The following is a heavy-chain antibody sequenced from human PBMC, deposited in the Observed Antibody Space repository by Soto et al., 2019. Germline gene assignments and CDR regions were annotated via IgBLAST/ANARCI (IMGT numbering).Heavy chain of an antibody. D-gene: IGHD3-3*01. J-gene: IGHJ4*02. CDR3: ARGSVLRFLEWLLPFNY. CDR2: INAGNGNT. V-gene: IGHV1-3*01. Sequence: ASVKVSCKASGYTFTSYAMHWVRQAPGQRLEWMGWINAGNGNTKYSQKFQGRVTITRDTSASTAYMELSSPRSEDTAVYYCARGSVLRFLEWLLPFNYWGQGTLVTVSS. CDR1: GYTFTSYA.